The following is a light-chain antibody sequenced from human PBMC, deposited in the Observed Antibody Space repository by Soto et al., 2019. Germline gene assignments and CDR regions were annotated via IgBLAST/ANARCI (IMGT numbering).Light chain of an antibody. CDR1: QSVSSSS. CDR2: GAS. V-gene: IGKV3-20*01. CDR3: QQYGSSPPIT. J-gene: IGKJ5*01. Sequence: EIVLTQSPGTLSLSPGERATLSCRASQSVSSSSLAWYQQKPGQAPRPLIYGASSRATGIRDRFSGSGSGTDFTLTISRLEPEDFAVYYCQQYGSSPPITFGQGTRLENK.